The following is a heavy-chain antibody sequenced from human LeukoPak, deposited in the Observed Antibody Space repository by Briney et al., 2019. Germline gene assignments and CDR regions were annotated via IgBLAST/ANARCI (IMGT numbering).Heavy chain of an antibody. CDR3: AKDQYDSSGYYSLSRSYFDY. J-gene: IGHJ4*02. V-gene: IGHV3-30*02. Sequence: PGGSLRLSCAASGFTFSSYGMHWVRQAPGKGLEWVAVIWYDGSNKYYADSVKGRFTISRDNSKNTLYLQMNSLRAEDTAVYYCAKDQYDSSGYYSLSRSYFDYWGQGTLVTVSS. CDR2: IWYDGSNK. D-gene: IGHD3-22*01. CDR1: GFTFSSYG.